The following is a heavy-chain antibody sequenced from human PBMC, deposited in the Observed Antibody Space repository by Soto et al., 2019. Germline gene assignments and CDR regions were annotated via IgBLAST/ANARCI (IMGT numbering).Heavy chain of an antibody. CDR1: GYSFSGYY. V-gene: IGHV1-2*02. Sequence: GASVKVSCKASGYSFSGYYINWVRQAPGQGPEWMGWINPNSGDTKYAQKFRGRVTMTTDTSINTAYMELSRLRSDDTAVYYCARDGSYSGFPTLARGGLDVWGQGTTVTISS. D-gene: IGHD3-10*01. J-gene: IGHJ6*02. CDR2: INPNSGDT. CDR3: ARDGSYSGFPTLARGGLDV.